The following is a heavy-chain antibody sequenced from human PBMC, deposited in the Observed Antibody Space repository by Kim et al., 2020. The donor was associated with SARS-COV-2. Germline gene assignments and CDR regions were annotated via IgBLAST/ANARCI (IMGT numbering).Heavy chain of an antibody. CDR1: GGSVNSVSYY. CDR3: ARRDTYTFDF. J-gene: IGHJ4*02. D-gene: IGHD5-18*01. CDR2: VHRSGTT. Sequence: SETLSLTCSVSGGSVNSVSYYWAWIRQSPDKGLEWIGTVHRSGTTFYNPSLKNRVTITADTSKNQFSLNLNSLTASDTAIYYCARRDTYTFDFWGQGTVVTVSA. V-gene: IGHV4-39*01.